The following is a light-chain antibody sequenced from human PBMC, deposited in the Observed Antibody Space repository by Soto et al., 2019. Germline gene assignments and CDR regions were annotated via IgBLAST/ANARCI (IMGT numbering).Light chain of an antibody. J-gene: IGLJ3*02. V-gene: IGLV2-8*01. CDR2: EVS. Sequence: QSALTQPASASGSPGQSVTISCTGTSSDVGGYNYVSWYQHHPGKAPKLVIYEVSKRPSGVPDRFSGSKSGNTASLPVSGLQAEDAADYYCKSFAGGNHWVLGGGTKLTVL. CDR1: SSDVGGYNY. CDR3: KSFAGGNHWV.